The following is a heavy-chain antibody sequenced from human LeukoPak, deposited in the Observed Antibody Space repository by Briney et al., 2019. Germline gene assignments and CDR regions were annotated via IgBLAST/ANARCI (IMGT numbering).Heavy chain of an antibody. CDR3: ARVAVGWVGELSFDY. Sequence: SETLSLTCTVSGGSISSYYWSWIRQPPGKGLEWIGYIYYSGSTNYNPSLKSRVTISVDTSKNQFSLKLSSVTAADTAVYYCARVAVGWVGELSFDYWGQGTLVTVSS. V-gene: IGHV4-59*01. D-gene: IGHD3-10*01. CDR2: IYYSGST. J-gene: IGHJ4*02. CDR1: GGSISSYY.